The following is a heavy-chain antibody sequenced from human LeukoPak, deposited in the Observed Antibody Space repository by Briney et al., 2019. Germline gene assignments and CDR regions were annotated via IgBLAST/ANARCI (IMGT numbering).Heavy chain of an antibody. D-gene: IGHD2-8*01. CDR3: AKDTSIGKYCTIGVSTPFDY. J-gene: IGHJ4*02. Sequence: GGSLRLSCAGSGFTFSSYAMSWVRQAPGKGLEWVSAISDSGDYTYYADSVKGRFTISRDNSKNTLYLHVNSLRAEDTAVYYCAKDTSIGKYCTIGVSTPFDYRGQGTLVTVSS. CDR2: ISDSGDYT. CDR1: GFTFSSYA. V-gene: IGHV3-23*01.